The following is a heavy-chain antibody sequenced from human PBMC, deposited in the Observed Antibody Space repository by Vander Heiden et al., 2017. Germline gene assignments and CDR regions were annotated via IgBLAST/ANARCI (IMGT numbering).Heavy chain of an antibody. CDR3: ARDTMWLDS. Sequence: EVQLVESGGGLVQPGVSLSLSWDGSGCTFSNDWMSWGRQAPGKGLEWVANIKQDGSQKNYVDSVKGRFIVSRDNAKNSLYLQMNSLRAEDTAIYYCARDTMWLDSWGQGTQVTASS. CDR2: IKQDGSQK. V-gene: IGHV3-7*03. J-gene: IGHJ5*01. CDR1: GCTFSNDW. D-gene: IGHD1-1*01.